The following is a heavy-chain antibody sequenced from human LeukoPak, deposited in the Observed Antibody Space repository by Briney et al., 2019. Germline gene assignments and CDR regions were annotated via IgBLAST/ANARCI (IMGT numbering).Heavy chain of an antibody. Sequence: GGSLRLSCAASGFSFSSYSLNWIRQAAGKGLEWVGFIRSKAYGGTTEYAASVKGRFTISRDDSKSIAYLQMNSLKTEDTAVYYCTRETTPYYWGQGTLVTVSS. D-gene: IGHD4-17*01. CDR2: IRSKAYGGTT. CDR3: TRETTPYY. CDR1: GFSFSSYS. J-gene: IGHJ4*02. V-gene: IGHV3-49*03.